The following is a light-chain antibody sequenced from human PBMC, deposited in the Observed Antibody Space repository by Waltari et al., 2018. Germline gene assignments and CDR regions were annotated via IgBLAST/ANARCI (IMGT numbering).Light chain of an antibody. CDR3: QSFDSNLNGGVL. Sequence: QSVLTQPPSVSGAPGQRVTISCPGSSSNIGAGKYAHWYQHLPGTAPKLLIYGNTDRPSGVPDRFSGSKSGTSASLAITGLRAEDEVDYYCQSFDSNLNGGVLFGGGTKLTVL. V-gene: IGLV1-40*01. CDR1: SSNIGAGKY. J-gene: IGLJ2*01. CDR2: GNT.